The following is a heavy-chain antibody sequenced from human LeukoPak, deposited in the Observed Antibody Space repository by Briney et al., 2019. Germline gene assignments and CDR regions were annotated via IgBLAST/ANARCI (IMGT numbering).Heavy chain of an antibody. Sequence: GGSLRLSCAVSGFTVSSHWMHWVRQAPGKGLVWVSRINSDGSRTSYADSVKGRFTISRDNAKNTLYLQMNSVRAEDTAVYYCAMSYDSSGYDAFDIWGQGTMVTVSS. CDR1: GFTVSSHW. CDR2: INSDGSRT. V-gene: IGHV3-74*01. J-gene: IGHJ3*02. CDR3: AMSYDSSGYDAFDI. D-gene: IGHD3-22*01.